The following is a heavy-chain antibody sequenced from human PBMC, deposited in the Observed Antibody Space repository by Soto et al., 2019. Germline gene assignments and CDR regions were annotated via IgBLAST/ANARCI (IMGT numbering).Heavy chain of an antibody. D-gene: IGHD2-15*01. J-gene: IGHJ4*02. CDR1: GYTFTSYG. V-gene: IGHV1-18*01. Sequence: ASVKVSCKASGYTFTSYGISWVRQAPGQGLEWMGWINTYNGNTNYAQKLQDRVTMTTDTSTSTAYMELRSLRSDDTAVYYCATYCSGGSCDRSSDYWGQGTLVTVSS. CDR3: ATYCSGGSCDRSSDY. CDR2: INTYNGNT.